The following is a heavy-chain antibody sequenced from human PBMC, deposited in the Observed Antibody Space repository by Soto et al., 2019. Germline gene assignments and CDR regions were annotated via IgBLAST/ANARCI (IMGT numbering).Heavy chain of an antibody. CDR2: LRAYNGNS. V-gene: IGHV1-18*01. Sequence: QVQLVQSGAEVKKPGASVKVSCKASGYTFTSYGISWVRQAPGQGLEWMGWLRAYNGNSNYAQKRQGRLTMTTGTSTRTAYMELRSLRSDDTAVYYCARGMPRPNVSWSGYLTGYYYYGMDVWGQGTTVTVSS. D-gene: IGHD3-3*01. CDR3: ARGMPRPNVSWSGYLTGYYYYGMDV. CDR1: GYTFTSYG. J-gene: IGHJ6*02.